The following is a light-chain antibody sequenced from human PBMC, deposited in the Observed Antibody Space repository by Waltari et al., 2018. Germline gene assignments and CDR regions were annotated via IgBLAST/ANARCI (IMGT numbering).Light chain of an antibody. CDR1: QSLLYSNGNTY. CDR2: GGS. J-gene: IGKJ3*01. CDR3: VQGIEFPFT. V-gene: IGKV2-40*01. Sequence: DVVMTQIPLSLPITPGEPASISCRSSQSLLYSNGNTYLHWYLQKPGQSPQLLIYGGSNRASGVPDRFSGSGSGTDFTLKISRVEAEDVGVYYCVQGIEFPFTFGPGTKLDIK.